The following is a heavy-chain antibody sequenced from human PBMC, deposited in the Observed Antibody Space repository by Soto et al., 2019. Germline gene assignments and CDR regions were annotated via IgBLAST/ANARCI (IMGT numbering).Heavy chain of an antibody. CDR3: ARQVVVAATPYYYYYYGMDV. V-gene: IGHV5-10-1*01. D-gene: IGHD2-15*01. Sequence: GVSLKISCKGSGYSFTSYWISWVRQMPGKGLEWMGRIDPSDSYTNYSPSFQGHVTISADKSISTAYLQWSSLKASDTAMYYCARQVVVAATPYYYYYYGMDVWGQGTTVTVSS. CDR2: IDPSDSYT. CDR1: GYSFTSYW. J-gene: IGHJ6*02.